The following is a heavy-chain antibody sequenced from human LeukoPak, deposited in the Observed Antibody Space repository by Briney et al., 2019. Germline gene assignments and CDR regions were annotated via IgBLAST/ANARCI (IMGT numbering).Heavy chain of an antibody. V-gene: IGHV1-69*04. D-gene: IGHD1-26*01. J-gene: IGHJ6*02. Sequence: GASVKVSCKVFGGAFSSYALNWVRQAPGQGLEWMGRIIPMRGITNYAQKFQGRVTITADTFTSTAYMELSSLRSEDTALYYCARDQKVGATPYFGMDVWGQGTTVTVS. CDR1: GGAFSSYA. CDR2: IIPMRGIT. CDR3: ARDQKVGATPYFGMDV.